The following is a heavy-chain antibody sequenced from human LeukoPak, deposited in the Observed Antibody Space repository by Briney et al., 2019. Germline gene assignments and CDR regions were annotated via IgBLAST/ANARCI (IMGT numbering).Heavy chain of an antibody. CDR2: ITGSGGRT. J-gene: IGHJ4*02. V-gene: IGHV3-23*01. D-gene: IGHD6-6*01. CDR1: GFTFSSYA. CDR3: VSLGYSSSSVRY. Sequence: GGSLRLSCAASGFTFSSYAMNWVRQAPGKGLEWVSAITGSGGRTYYADSVKGRFTISRDNSKNTLYLQMNSLRAEDTAVYFCVSLGYSSSSVRYWGQGTLVTVSS.